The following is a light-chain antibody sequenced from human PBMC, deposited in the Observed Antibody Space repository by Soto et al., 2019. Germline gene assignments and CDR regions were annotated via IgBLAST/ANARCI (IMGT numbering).Light chain of an antibody. J-gene: IGKJ2*01. CDR2: GAS. CDR3: QQYNTWPRT. CDR1: QSVSGD. V-gene: IGKV3-15*01. Sequence: EIVMTQSPATLSVSPGERATLSCRASQSVSGDLAWYQQTPGQAPWLLIYGASTRATGFPARFSGSGSGTEFTLTISSLQSEDFAVYYCQQYNTWPRTFGQGTKLEIK.